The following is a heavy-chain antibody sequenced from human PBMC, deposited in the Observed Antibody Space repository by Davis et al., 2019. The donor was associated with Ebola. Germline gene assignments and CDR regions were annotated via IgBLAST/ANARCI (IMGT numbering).Heavy chain of an antibody. J-gene: IGHJ3*02. D-gene: IGHD3-9*01. CDR3: ARERTIVYAFDI. V-gene: IGHV4-30-4*08. Sequence: PSETLSLTCTVSGGSISSGGYYWSWIRQPPGKGLEWIGYIYYSGSTYYNPSLKSRVTISVDTSKNQFSLKLSSVTAADTAVYYCARERTIVYAFDIWGQGTMVTVSS. CDR1: GGSISSGGYY. CDR2: IYYSGST.